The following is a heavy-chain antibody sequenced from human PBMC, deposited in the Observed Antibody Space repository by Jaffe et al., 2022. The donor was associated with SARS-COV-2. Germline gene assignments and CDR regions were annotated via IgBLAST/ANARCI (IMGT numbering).Heavy chain of an antibody. V-gene: IGHV4-31*03. D-gene: IGHD3-10*01. CDR3: ARDSDTSGVGSFDD. J-gene: IGHJ4*02. CDR1: DGSISSGGYY. Sequence: QVQLQESGPGLVKASQTLSLTCSVSDGSISSGGYYWNWIRQHPGKGLEWIGFMSYSGGTQYNPSLKSRLTISVDTSKNQFSLSLRSVTAADTAVYYCARDSDTSGVGSFDDWGQGTLVTVSS. CDR2: MSYSGGT.